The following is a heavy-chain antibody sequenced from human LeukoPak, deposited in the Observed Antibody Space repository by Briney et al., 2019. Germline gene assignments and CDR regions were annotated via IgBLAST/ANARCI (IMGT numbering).Heavy chain of an antibody. CDR3: AKDLSDILTGYPWFY. J-gene: IGHJ4*02. Sequence: PGGSLRLSCAASGFTFSSYGMHWVRQAPGKGLEWVAVISYDGSNKYYADSVKGRFTISRDNSKNTLYLQMNSLRAEDTAVYYCAKDLSDILTGYPWFYWGQGTLVTVSS. CDR1: GFTFSSYG. D-gene: IGHD3-9*01. CDR2: ISYDGSNK. V-gene: IGHV3-30*18.